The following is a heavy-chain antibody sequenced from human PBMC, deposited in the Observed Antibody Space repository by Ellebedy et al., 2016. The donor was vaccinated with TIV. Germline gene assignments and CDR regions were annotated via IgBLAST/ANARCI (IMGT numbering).Heavy chain of an antibody. CDR3: AQWDNYYYYGMDV. D-gene: IGHD1-26*01. J-gene: IGHJ6*02. CDR2: IKEDESEK. V-gene: IGHV3-7*01. Sequence: GESLKISCAVSGFSFSNYWMSWVRQAPGKGLEWVANIKEDESEKYYVESVKGRFTISRDNAKNSLYLQMNRMRIEDTAVYYCAQWDNYYYYGMDVWGQGTTVTVSS. CDR1: GFSFSNYW.